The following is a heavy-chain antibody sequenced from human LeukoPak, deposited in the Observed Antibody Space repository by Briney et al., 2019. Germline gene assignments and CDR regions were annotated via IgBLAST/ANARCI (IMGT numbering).Heavy chain of an antibody. CDR2: INHSGST. Sequence: QPSETLSLTCAVYGGSFRGYYWSWIRQPPRKGLEWIGEINHSGSTNYNPSLKSRVTISVDTSKNQFSLKLSSVTAADTAVYYCARVESGFDPWGQGTLVTVSS. D-gene: IGHD3-10*01. CDR1: GGSFRGYY. CDR3: ARVESGFDP. V-gene: IGHV4-34*01. J-gene: IGHJ5*02.